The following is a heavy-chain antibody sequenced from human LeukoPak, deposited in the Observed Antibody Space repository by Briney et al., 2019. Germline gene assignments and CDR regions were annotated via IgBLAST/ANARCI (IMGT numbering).Heavy chain of an antibody. Sequence: KPGGSLRLSCAASGFTFSSYSMNWVRQAPGKGLEWVSSISSSSSYIYYADSVKGRFTISRDNAKNSLYLQMNSLRAEDTAVYYYAREVRFLEWLPIFDPWGQGTLVTVSS. CDR3: AREVRFLEWLPIFDP. CDR2: ISSSSSYI. V-gene: IGHV3-21*01. J-gene: IGHJ5*02. D-gene: IGHD3-3*01. CDR1: GFTFSSYS.